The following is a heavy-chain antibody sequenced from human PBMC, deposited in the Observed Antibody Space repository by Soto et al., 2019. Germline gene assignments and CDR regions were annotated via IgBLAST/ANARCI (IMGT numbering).Heavy chain of an antibody. V-gene: IGHV3-30*18. J-gene: IGHJ6*02. CDR1: GFTFSSYG. Sequence: QVQLVESGGGVVQPGRSLRLSCAASGFTFSSYGMHWVRQAPGKGLEWVAVISYDGSNKYYADSAKGRFTISRDISKNTLYLQMNSLSAEDTAVYYFAKVRITMIPQRENGMDVWGQGTTVTVSS. CDR3: AKVRITMIPQRENGMDV. D-gene: IGHD3-22*01. CDR2: ISYDGSNK.